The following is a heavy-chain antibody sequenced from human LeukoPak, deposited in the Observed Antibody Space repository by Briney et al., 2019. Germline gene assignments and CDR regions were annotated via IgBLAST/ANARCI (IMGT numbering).Heavy chain of an antibody. D-gene: IGHD3-16*01. Sequence: ASVKVSCKASGYTFTGYYMHWVRQAPGQGLEWMGWINPNSGGTNYAQRFQGRVTMTRDTSITTAYMELSRLRSDDTAVYYCASSGSLGVAGSYFDYWGQGTLVTVSS. CDR2: INPNSGGT. CDR3: ASSGSLGVAGSYFDY. CDR1: GYTFTGYY. V-gene: IGHV1-2*02. J-gene: IGHJ4*02.